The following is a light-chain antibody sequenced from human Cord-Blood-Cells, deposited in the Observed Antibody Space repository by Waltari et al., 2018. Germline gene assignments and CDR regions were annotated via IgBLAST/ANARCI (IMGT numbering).Light chain of an antibody. V-gene: IGKV1-33*01. CDR3: QQYDNLPLT. CDR2: DPS. J-gene: IGKJ4*01. CDR1: QDISDY. Sequence: DIQITQSPSSLSASVGDRVTITCHPSQDISDYLNLYQQKPGKAPKLLIYDPSNLETGVPSRFSGSGSGTDFTFTISSLQPEDIATYYCQQYDNLPLTFGGGTKVEIK.